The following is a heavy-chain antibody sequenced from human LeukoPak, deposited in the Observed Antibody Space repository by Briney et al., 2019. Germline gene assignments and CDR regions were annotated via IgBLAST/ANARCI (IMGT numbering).Heavy chain of an antibody. J-gene: IGHJ4*02. CDR1: GYTFTSYY. CDR2: INPSGGST. D-gene: IGHD3-9*01. V-gene: IGHV1-46*01. Sequence: ASVKVSCKASGYTFTSYYMHWVRQAPGQGLEWMGIINPSGGSTSYAQKFQGRVTMTRDTSTSTVYMELSSLRSEDTAVYYCARARQLRYFDWLSTSYYFDYWGQGTLVTVSS. CDR3: ARARQLRYFDWLSTSYYFDY.